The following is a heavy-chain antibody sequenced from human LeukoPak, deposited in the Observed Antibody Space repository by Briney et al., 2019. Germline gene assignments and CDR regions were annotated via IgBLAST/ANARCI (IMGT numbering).Heavy chain of an antibody. CDR1: GFTFTSFG. V-gene: IGHV3-23*01. CDR2: ISGSGGST. D-gene: IGHD5-18*01. J-gene: IGHJ6*03. Sequence: PGGSLRLSCAASGFTFTSFGMSWVRPAPGKGLEWVSTISGSGGSTYYADSVKGRFTISRDNSKNTLYLQMNTLRAEDKAVYYCAKASRFGYSYGPREYFYYMDVWGKGTTVTISS. CDR3: AKASRFGYSYGPREYFYYMDV.